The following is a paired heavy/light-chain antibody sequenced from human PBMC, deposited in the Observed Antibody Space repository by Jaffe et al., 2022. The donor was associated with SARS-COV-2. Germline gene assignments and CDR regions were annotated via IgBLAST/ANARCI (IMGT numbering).Light chain of an antibody. CDR2: DAS. CDR3: QQYGQGRLT. Sequence: DIQMTQSPSSLSASVGDRVTITCQASQDISNYLNWYQQKPGKAPKLLIYDASNLETGVPSRFSGSGSGTDFTFTISSLQPEDIATYYCQQYGQGRLTFGGGTKVEIK. V-gene: IGKV1-33*01. CDR1: QDISNY. J-gene: IGKJ4*01.
Heavy chain of an antibody. CDR3: ARGSEYYDFWSGYSAASKWFDP. J-gene: IGHJ5*02. CDR1: GGSISSYY. V-gene: IGHV4-59*01. CDR2: IYYSGST. Sequence: QVQLQESGPGLVKPSETLSLTCTVSGGSISSYYWSWIRQPPGKGLEWIGYIYYSGSTNYNPSLKSRVTISVDTSKNQFSLKLSSVTAADTAVYYCARGSEYYDFWSGYSAASKWFDPWGQGTLVTVSS. D-gene: IGHD3-3*01.